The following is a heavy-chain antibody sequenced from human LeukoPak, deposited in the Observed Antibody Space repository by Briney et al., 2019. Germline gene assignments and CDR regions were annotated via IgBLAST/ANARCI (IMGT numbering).Heavy chain of an antibody. D-gene: IGHD3-22*01. Sequence: SETLSLTCTVSGGSISSYYWSWIRQPPGKGLVWIGYIYTSGSTNYNPSLKSRVTISVDTSKNQFSLKLSSVTAADTAVYYCASGRGRSSGPDYWGQGTLVTVSS. CDR2: IYTSGST. CDR1: GGSISSYY. CDR3: ASGRGRSSGPDY. J-gene: IGHJ4*02. V-gene: IGHV4-4*09.